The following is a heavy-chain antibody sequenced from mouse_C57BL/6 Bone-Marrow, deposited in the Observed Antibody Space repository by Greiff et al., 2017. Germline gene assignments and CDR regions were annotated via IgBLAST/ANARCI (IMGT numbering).Heavy chain of an antibody. D-gene: IGHD1-1*01. CDR2: IYPRSGNT. J-gene: IGHJ1*03. V-gene: IGHV1-81*01. CDR3: ARPYYGSSYWYFDV. Sequence: VQLQQSGAELARPGASVKLSCKASGYTFTSYGISWVKQRTGKGLEWIGEIYPRSGNTYYNEKFKGKATLTADKSSSTAYMELRSLTSEDSAVYFWARPYYGSSYWYFDVWGTGTTVTVSS. CDR1: GYTFTSYG.